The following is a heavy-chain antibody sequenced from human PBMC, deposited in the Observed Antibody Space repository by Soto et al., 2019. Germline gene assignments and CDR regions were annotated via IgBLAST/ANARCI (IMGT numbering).Heavy chain of an antibody. CDR3: ASLWCSSTSCLFP. J-gene: IGHJ5*02. Sequence: PGGSLRLSCAASGFTFSSYEMNWVRQAPGKGLEWVSYISSSGSTTYYADSVKGRFTISRDNAKNSLYLQMNSLRAEDTAVYYCASLWCSSTSCLFPWGQGTLVTVSS. CDR2: ISSSGSTT. V-gene: IGHV3-48*03. D-gene: IGHD2-2*01. CDR1: GFTFSSYE.